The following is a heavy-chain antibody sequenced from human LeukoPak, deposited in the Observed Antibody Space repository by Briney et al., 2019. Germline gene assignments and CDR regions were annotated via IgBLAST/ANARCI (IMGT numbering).Heavy chain of an antibody. CDR1: GYTFTDYY. CDR2: VDPEDGET. CDR3: ARANSYSSGWYGTGDYFDY. J-gene: IGHJ4*02. Sequence: ASVKVSCKVSGYTFTDYYMHWVQQAPGKGLEWMGLVDPEDGETIYAEKFQGRVTITADTSTDTAYMELSSLRSEDTAVYYCARANSYSSGWYGTGDYFDYWGQGTLVTVSS. D-gene: IGHD6-19*01. V-gene: IGHV1-69-2*01.